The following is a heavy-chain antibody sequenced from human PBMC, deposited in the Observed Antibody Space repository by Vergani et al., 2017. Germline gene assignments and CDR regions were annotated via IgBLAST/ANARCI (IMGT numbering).Heavy chain of an antibody. D-gene: IGHD6-19*01. CDR1: GFTFSSYA. V-gene: IGHV3-21*01. CDR3: ARDRVSGWYDAFDI. CDR2: ISSSSSYI. Sequence: EVQLLESGGGLVQPGGSLRLSCAASGFTFSSYAMSWVRQAPGKGLEWVSSISSSSSYIYYADSVKGRFTISRDNAKNSLYLQMNSLRAEDTAVYYCARDRVSGWYDAFDIWGQGTMVTVSS. J-gene: IGHJ3*02.